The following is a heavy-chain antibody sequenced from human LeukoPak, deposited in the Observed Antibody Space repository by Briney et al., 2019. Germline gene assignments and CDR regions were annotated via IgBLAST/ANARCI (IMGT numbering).Heavy chain of an antibody. J-gene: IGHJ4*02. CDR3: AHDSSGYPGGIFDY. Sequence: GGSLRLSCAASGFTFSSYAMSWVRQAPGKGLEWVSAISGSGGSTYYADSVEGRFTISRDNSKNTLYLQMNSLRAEDTAVYYCAHDSSGYPGGIFDYWGQGTLVTVSS. CDR2: ISGSGGST. D-gene: IGHD3-22*01. CDR1: GFTFSSYA. V-gene: IGHV3-23*01.